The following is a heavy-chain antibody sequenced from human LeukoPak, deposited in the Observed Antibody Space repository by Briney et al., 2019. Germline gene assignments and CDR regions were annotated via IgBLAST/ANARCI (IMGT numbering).Heavy chain of an antibody. CDR3: AREGPHPVYDV. Sequence: SETLSLTCTVSGDSIGSGGNFWTWLRQHPGKGLEYIGYIYYTGTASYNPSLGSRVVMSVNTSTRQFSLRLSSVTAADTAVYFCAREGPHPVYDVWGPGIQVTVSS. J-gene: IGHJ4*02. CDR1: GDSIGSGGNF. D-gene: IGHD5/OR15-5a*01. CDR2: IYYTGTA. V-gene: IGHV4-31*03.